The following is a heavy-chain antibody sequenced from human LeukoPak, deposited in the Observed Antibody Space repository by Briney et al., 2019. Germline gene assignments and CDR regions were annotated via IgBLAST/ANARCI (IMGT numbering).Heavy chain of an antibody. D-gene: IGHD4-17*01. CDR1: GYTFRNYG. CDR3: AREGHDYGDNTPDY. Sequence: GASVKVSCKASGYTFRNYGILWVRQAPGQGLEWMGWVSPYNDNTNYAQNFQGRVTMITDTSTNLAYMELRSLRYDDTAVYYCAREGHDYGDNTPDYWGRGTLVTVSS. CDR2: VSPYNDNT. J-gene: IGHJ4*02. V-gene: IGHV1-18*01.